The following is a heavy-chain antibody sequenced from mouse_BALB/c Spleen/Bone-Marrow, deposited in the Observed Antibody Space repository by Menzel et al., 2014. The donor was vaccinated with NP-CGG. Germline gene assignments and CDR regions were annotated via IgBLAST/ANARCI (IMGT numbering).Heavy chain of an antibody. Sequence: DVKLQESGPSLVKPSQTLSLTCSVTGDSITSGYWNWIRKFPGNKLEYMGYISYSGSTYYNPSLKSRISITRDTSKNXYYLQLISVTTEDTATFYCARYKGFHWGMDYWGQGTSVTVSS. CDR1: GDSITSGY. CDR2: ISYSGST. D-gene: IGHD1-2*01. CDR3: ARYKGFHWGMDY. J-gene: IGHJ4*01. V-gene: IGHV3-8*02.